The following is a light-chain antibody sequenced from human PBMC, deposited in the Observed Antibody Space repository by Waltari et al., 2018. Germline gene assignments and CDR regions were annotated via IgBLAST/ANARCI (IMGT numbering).Light chain of an antibody. CDR3: QQRNNYPIT. Sequence: DIQLTQSPSSLPASVGDRVIITCRASQGISTHLAWYQQKPGKAPKLLIYTASTLQSGVPSRFSGSGSGTEFTLTISSLQPEDFAAYYCQQRNNYPITFGQGTRLEI. CDR2: TAS. CDR1: QGISTH. V-gene: IGKV1-9*01. J-gene: IGKJ5*01.